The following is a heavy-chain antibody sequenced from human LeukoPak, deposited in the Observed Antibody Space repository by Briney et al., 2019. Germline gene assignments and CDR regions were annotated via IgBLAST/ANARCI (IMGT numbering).Heavy chain of an antibody. V-gene: IGHV3-33*01. D-gene: IGHD2-2*01. CDR2: IWYDGSNK. CDR3: ARDPQYCSSTSCYGGGFDY. J-gene: IGHJ4*02. CDR1: GFTFSSYG. Sequence: PGRSLRLSCAASGFTFSSYGMHWVRQAPGKGLEWVAVIWYDGSNKYYADSVKGRFTISRDNSKNTLYLQMNSLRAEDTAVYYCARDPQYCSSTSCYGGGFDYWGQGTLVTVSS.